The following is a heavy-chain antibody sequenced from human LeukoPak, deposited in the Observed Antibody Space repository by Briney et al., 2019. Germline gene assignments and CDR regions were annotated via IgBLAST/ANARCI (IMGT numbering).Heavy chain of an antibody. CDR3: ARATWLPVGLYYYDSSGYYYYFDS. CDR1: GGTFSSYA. V-gene: IGHV1-69*01. Sequence: GSSVKVSCKASGGTFSSYAISWVRQAPGQGLEWMGGIIPIFGTANYAQKFQGRVTITADESTSTAYMELSSLRSEDTAVYYCARATWLPVGLYYYDSSGYYYYFDSWGQGTLVTVSS. CDR2: IIPIFGTA. D-gene: IGHD3-22*01. J-gene: IGHJ4*02.